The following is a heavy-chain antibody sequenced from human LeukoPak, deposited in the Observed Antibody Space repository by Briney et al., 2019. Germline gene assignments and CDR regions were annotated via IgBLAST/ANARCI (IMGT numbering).Heavy chain of an antibody. CDR1: RGSVSSSTYY. CDR3: TAEKNGSPHY. J-gene: IGHJ4*02. D-gene: IGHD2-8*01. V-gene: IGHV4-39*07. Sequence: SETLSLTCTVSRGSVSSSTYYWSCVRQPPGKGLEWIASIYYTGSTYYNPSFKSRATISLDMSKNEFFLTMTSVTAADTAVYFCTAEKNGSPHYWGQGTQVNVSS. CDR2: IYYTGST.